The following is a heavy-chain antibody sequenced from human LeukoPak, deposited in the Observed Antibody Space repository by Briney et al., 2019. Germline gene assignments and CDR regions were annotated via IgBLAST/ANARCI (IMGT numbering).Heavy chain of an antibody. CDR3: ASGVDCSSTSCYFDY. J-gene: IGHJ4*02. CDR2: ISAYNGNT. Sequence: ASVTVSCTASGYTFTIYGISWVRQAPGQGLEWMGWISAYNGNTNYAQKLQGRVTMTTDTSTSTAYMELRSLRSDDTAVYYCASGVDCSSTSCYFDYWGQGTLVTVSS. D-gene: IGHD2-2*01. V-gene: IGHV1-18*01. CDR1: GYTFTIYG.